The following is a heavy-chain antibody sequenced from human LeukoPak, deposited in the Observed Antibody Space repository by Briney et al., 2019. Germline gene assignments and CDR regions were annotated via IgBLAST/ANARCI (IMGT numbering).Heavy chain of an antibody. J-gene: IGHJ4*02. CDR3: ARGFYDSGGYYAPFDY. Sequence: GGSLRLSCAASGFTFSSSAMSWVRQAPGKGLEWVSAISGSGGSTYYADSVKGRFTISRDNSKNTLYLQMNSLRAEDTAVYYCARGFYDSGGYYAPFDYWGQGTLVTVSS. CDR1: GFTFSSSA. CDR2: ISGSGGST. V-gene: IGHV3-23*01. D-gene: IGHD3-22*01.